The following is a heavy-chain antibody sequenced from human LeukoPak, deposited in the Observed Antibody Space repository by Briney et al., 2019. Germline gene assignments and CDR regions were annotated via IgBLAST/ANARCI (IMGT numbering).Heavy chain of an antibody. CDR3: ARLKPSYYYGSGSYYHFDY. J-gene: IGHJ4*02. Sequence: SSETLSLTCTVSGGSISSSSYYWGWIRQPPGKGLEWIGSIYYSGSTYYNPSLKSRVTISVDTSKNQFSLKLSSVTAADTAVYYCARLKPSYYYGSGSYYHFDYWGQGTLVTVSS. D-gene: IGHD3-10*01. V-gene: IGHV4-39*01. CDR1: GGSISSSSYY. CDR2: IYYSGST.